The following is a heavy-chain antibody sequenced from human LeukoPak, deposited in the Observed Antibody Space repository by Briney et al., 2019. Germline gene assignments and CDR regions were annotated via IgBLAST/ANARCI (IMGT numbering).Heavy chain of an antibody. D-gene: IGHD5-24*01. Sequence: GGSLRLPCAASGFTFSSYAMSWVRQAPGKGLEWDSAISGSGGSTYYADSVKGRFTISRDNSKNTLYLQMNSLRAEDTAVYYCAKTKMARRAVYYYYMDVWGKGTTVTVSS. V-gene: IGHV3-23*01. CDR2: ISGSGGST. J-gene: IGHJ6*03. CDR3: AKTKMARRAVYYYYMDV. CDR1: GFTFSSYA.